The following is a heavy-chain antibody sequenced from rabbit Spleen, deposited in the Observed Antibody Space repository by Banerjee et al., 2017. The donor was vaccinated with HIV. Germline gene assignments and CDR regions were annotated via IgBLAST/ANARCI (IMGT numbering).Heavy chain of an antibody. J-gene: IGHJ4*01. V-gene: IGHV1S45*01. Sequence: QEHLKESGGGLVQPGGSLKLSCKASGFTLSSYYMNWVRQAPGKGLEWIACINTATGKAVYASWAKGRFTISKTSSTTVTLQMTSLTAADTATYFCARDLTGVIGWNFKLWGQGTLVTVS. D-gene: IGHD1-1*01. CDR1: GFTLSSYY. CDR2: INTATGKA. CDR3: ARDLTGVIGWNFKL.